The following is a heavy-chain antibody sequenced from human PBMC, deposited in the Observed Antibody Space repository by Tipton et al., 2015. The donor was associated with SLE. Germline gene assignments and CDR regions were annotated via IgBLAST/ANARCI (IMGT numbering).Heavy chain of an antibody. CDR2: ISSSSSTI. D-gene: IGHD3-22*01. CDR1: GFTFSSYS. CDR3: ARDSVYDSSGYEYYFDY. J-gene: IGHJ4*02. Sequence: SLRLSCAASGFTFSSYSMNWVRQAPGKGLEWVSYISSSSSTIYYADSVKGRFTISRDNAKNSLYLQMNSLRAEDTAVYYCARDSVYDSSGYEYYFDYWGQGTLVTVSS. V-gene: IGHV3-48*01.